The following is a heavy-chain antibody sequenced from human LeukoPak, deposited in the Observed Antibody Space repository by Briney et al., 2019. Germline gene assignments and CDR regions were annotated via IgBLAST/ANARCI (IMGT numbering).Heavy chain of an antibody. CDR3: AKDPNGDYLGAFDF. CDR2: IRGYDGGLST. D-gene: IGHD4-17*01. Sequence: GGSLRLSCAASGFTFSNYAMFWVRQAPGKGLEWVSAIRGYDGGLSTSYADSVKGRFTISRDNSKNTLYLQMNSLGAEDTAVYYCAKDPNGDYLGAFDFWGQGTMVTVSS. CDR1: GFTFSNYA. V-gene: IGHV3-23*01. J-gene: IGHJ3*01.